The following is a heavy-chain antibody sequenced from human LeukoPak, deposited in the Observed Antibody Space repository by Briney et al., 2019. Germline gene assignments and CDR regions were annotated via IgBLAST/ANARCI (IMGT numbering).Heavy chain of an antibody. CDR2: IRYDGSNK. D-gene: IGHD1-26*01. V-gene: IGHV3-30*02. J-gene: IGHJ2*01. Sequence: GGSLRLSCAASGFTFSSYGMHWVRQAPGKGLEWVAFIRYDGSNKYYADSVKGRFTISRDNSKNTLYLQMNSLRAEDTAVYYCAKECVGATDHWYFDLWGRGTLVTVSS. CDR3: AKECVGATDHWYFDL. CDR1: GFTFSSYG.